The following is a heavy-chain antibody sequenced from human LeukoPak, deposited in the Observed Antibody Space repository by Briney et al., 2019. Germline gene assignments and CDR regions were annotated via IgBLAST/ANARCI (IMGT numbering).Heavy chain of an antibody. D-gene: IGHD1-26*01. Sequence: PGRSLRLSCAASGFTFSSYGMHWVRQAPGKGLEWVAVIWSGGTDKYYADSVKGRFTVSRDNSKNTLYLQMNSLRAEDTAVYYCGKRLTSWELEYWGQGTLVTVSS. V-gene: IGHV3-33*06. J-gene: IGHJ4*02. CDR2: IWSGGTDK. CDR3: GKRLTSWELEY. CDR1: GFTFSSYG.